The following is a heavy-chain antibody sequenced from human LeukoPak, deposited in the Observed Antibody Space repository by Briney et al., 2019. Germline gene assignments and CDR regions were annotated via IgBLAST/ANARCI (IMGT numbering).Heavy chain of an antibody. CDR2: IIPIFGTA. V-gene: IGHV1-69*05. D-gene: IGHD2-21*02. J-gene: IGHJ4*02. CDR3: ARESVPPYCGGDCCLDY. Sequence: SVKVSCKASGGTFSSYAISWVRQAPGQGLEWLGRIIPIFGTANYAQKFQGRVTITTDESTSTAYMELSSLRSEDTAVYYCARESVPPYCGGDCCLDYWGQGTLVTVSS. CDR1: GGTFSSYA.